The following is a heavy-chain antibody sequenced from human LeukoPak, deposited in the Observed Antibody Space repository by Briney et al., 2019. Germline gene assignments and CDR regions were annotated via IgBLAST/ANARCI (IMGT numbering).Heavy chain of an antibody. CDR3: ASGDGSGPYYMDV. CDR1: GGTFSSYA. J-gene: IGHJ6*03. CDR2: IIPIFGAA. Sequence: SVKVSCKASGGTFSSYAISWVRQAPGQGLEWMVGIIPIFGAANYAQKFQGRVTITADKSTSTAYMELSSLRSEDTAVYYCASGDGSGPYYMDVWGKGTTVTVSS. D-gene: IGHD3-10*01. V-gene: IGHV1-69*06.